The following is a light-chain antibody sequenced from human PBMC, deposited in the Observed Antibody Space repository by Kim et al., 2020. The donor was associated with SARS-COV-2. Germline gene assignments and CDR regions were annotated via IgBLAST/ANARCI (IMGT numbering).Light chain of an antibody. Sequence: QSVLTQPPSVSGAPGQRVTISCTGSNSNIAAVYNVHWYQQLPGTAPTLLLFGNNNRPSGVPDRFSGSTSGTSASLAITGLQAEDEAYYFCQSYDSSLSGWVFGGGTQLTVL. CDR2: GNN. CDR3: QSYDSSLSGWV. J-gene: IGLJ3*02. CDR1: NSNIAAVYN. V-gene: IGLV1-40*01.